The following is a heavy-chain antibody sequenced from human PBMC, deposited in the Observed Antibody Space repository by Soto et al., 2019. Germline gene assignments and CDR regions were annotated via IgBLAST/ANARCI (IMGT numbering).Heavy chain of an antibody. J-gene: IGHJ4*02. Sequence: QVQLVQSGAEVKKPGASVKVSCKTSGYPFTSYGINWVRQAPGQGPEWMGWISAYNGKTSYTQKFQGRFTMTTDTSTSTAYMELRSLRSDDTAVYYFARDRLIAVTGLLHYWGQGTLVTVSS. CDR3: ARDRLIAVTGLLHY. CDR2: ISAYNGKT. D-gene: IGHD6-19*01. CDR1: GYPFTSYG. V-gene: IGHV1-18*01.